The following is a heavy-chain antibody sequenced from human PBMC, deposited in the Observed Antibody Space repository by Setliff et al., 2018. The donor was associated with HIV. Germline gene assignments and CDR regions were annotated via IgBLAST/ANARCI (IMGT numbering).Heavy chain of an antibody. CDR3: ARAGYLLQYFDS. V-gene: IGHV1-3*01. CDR2: INGGNAIT. CDR1: GYSFSNYA. D-gene: IGHD1-26*01. Sequence: ASVKVSCKASGYSFSNYAIHWVRQAPGQGLEWMGWINGGNAITKFSQKFQGRVTFTRDTSASTAYMELSSPRSEDTAVYYCARAGYLLQYFDSWGQGTLVTVS. J-gene: IGHJ4*02.